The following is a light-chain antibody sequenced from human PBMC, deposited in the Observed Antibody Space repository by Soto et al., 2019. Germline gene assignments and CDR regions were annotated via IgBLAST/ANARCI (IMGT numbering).Light chain of an antibody. V-gene: IGLV2-8*01. CDR3: SSYAGSHNV. Sequence: QPVLTQPPSASGSPGQSVTISCTGTSSDVGGYNYVSWYQQHPGKAPKLMIYEVSKRPSGVPDRFSGSKSGNTASLTVSGLQDEDEADYYCSSYAGSHNVFGTGTKVTVL. J-gene: IGLJ1*01. CDR1: SSDVGGYNY. CDR2: EVS.